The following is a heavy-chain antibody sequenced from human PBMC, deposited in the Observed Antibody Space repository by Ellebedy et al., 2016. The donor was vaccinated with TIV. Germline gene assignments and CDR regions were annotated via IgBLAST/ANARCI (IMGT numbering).Heavy chain of an antibody. V-gene: IGHV3-33*01. CDR3: ARGGPLTCSNGVCYAFDI. CDR1: GFTFSNYG. J-gene: IGHJ3*02. CDR2: IWYDGRNK. Sequence: GGSLRLXXAASGFTFSNYGMHWVRQAPGKGLEWVAVIWYDGRNKYYADSVKGRFTISRDNSKNTLYLQMSSLRAEDTAVYYCARGGPLTCSNGVCYAFDIWGQGTMVTVSS. D-gene: IGHD2-8*01.